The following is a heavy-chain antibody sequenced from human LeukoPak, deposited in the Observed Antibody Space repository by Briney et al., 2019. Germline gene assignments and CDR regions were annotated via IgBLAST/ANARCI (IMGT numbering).Heavy chain of an antibody. CDR1: GYSISSGYY. V-gene: IGHV4-38-2*02. CDR2: IYHSGST. Sequence: SETLSLTXTVSGYSISSGYYWGWIRQPPGKGLEWIGSIYHSGSTYYNPSLKSRVTISVDTSKNQFSLKLSSVTAADTAVYYCARDPQYHYDSSGYYYYFDYWGQGTLVTVSS. D-gene: IGHD3-22*01. J-gene: IGHJ4*02. CDR3: ARDPQYHYDSSGYYYYFDY.